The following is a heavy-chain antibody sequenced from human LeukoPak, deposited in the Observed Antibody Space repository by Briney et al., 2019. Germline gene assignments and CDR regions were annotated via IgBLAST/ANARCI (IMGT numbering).Heavy chain of an antibody. V-gene: IGHV1-18*01. J-gene: IGHJ5*02. CDR2: ISAYNGNT. D-gene: IGHD3-16*01. CDR3: ARMGGFTFWVSHNWFDP. CDR1: GYTFTSYG. Sequence: EASVKVSCKASGYTFTSYGISWVRQAPGQGLEWMGWISAYNGNTNYAQKLQGRVTMTTDTSTSTAYMELRSLRSDDTAVYYCARMGGFTFWVSHNWFDPWGQGTLVAVSS.